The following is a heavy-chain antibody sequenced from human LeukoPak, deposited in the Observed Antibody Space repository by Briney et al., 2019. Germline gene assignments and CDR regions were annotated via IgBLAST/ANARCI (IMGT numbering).Heavy chain of an antibody. D-gene: IGHD2-2*01. Sequence: PGGSLRLSCAASGFTFSSYAMNWVRQAPGKGLEWVAVIWYDGSNKYYADSVKGRFTISRDNSKNTLYLQMNSLRAEDTAVYYCARDYVRVPAATNWFDPRGQGTLVTVSS. J-gene: IGHJ5*02. CDR2: IWYDGSNK. CDR1: GFTFSSYA. CDR3: ARDYVRVPAATNWFDP. V-gene: IGHV3-33*08.